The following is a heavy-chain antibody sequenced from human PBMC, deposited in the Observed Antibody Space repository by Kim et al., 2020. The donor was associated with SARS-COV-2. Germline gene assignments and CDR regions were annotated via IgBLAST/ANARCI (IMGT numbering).Heavy chain of an antibody. CDR3: ARGADELIGYSYDYGMDV. V-gene: IGHV3-72*01. D-gene: IGHD3-22*01. CDR2: SRNKANSQTT. Sequence: GGSLRLSCAASGFMFSDHYMYWVRQAPGKGLEWVGRSRNKANSQTTEYAASVKGRFTVSRDDSEHSVYLQMNSLKTEDTAVYYCARGADELIGYSYDYGMDVWGQGTTVTVSS. J-gene: IGHJ6*02. CDR1: GFMFSDHY.